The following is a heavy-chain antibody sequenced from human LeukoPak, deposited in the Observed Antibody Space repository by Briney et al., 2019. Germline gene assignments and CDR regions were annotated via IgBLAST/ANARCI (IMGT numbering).Heavy chain of an antibody. CDR3: ARTGYSSGWYEGDY. CDR2: ITIGSTYI. Sequence: GGSLRLSCTVSGFTFSSYTMHWVRQAPGKGLEWVSSITIGSTYIYYADSVKGRFTISRDNAKNSLYLQMNSLRAEDTAVYYCARTGYSSGWYEGDYWGQGTLVTVSS. D-gene: IGHD6-19*01. V-gene: IGHV3-21*01. CDR1: GFTFSSYT. J-gene: IGHJ4*02.